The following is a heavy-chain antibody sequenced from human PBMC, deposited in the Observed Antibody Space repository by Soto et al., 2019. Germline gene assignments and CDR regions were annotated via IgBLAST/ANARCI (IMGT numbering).Heavy chain of an antibody. CDR1: GGSIISYY. CDR2: IYYSGST. D-gene: IGHD2-2*01. V-gene: IGHV4-59*08. J-gene: IGHJ5*02. CDR3: ARLVGYCSSTSCYEGENWFDP. Sequence: SETLSLTCTVSGGSIISYYWSWIRQPPGKGLEWIGYIYYSGSTNYNPSLKSRVTISVDTSKNQFSLKLSSVTAADTAVYYCARLVGYCSSTSCYEGENWFDPWGQGTLVTVSS.